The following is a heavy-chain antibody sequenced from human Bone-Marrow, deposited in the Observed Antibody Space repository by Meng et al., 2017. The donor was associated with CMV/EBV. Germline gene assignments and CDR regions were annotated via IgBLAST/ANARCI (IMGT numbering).Heavy chain of an antibody. CDR2: ISASGGST. CDR1: GFTFSNYA. Sequence: GESLKISCAASGFTFSNYAMSWVRQAPGKGLEWVSAISASGGSTYYADSVKGRFTISRDNSKNTLYLQMDSLRAEDTAVYYCARYCIAGSCRPRYGMDVWAQGTTVTVSS. V-gene: IGHV3-23*01. J-gene: IGHJ6*02. D-gene: IGHD2-15*01. CDR3: ARYCIAGSCRPRYGMDV.